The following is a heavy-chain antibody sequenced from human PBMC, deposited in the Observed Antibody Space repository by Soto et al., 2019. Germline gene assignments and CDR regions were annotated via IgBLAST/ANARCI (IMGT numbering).Heavy chain of an antibody. J-gene: IGHJ4*02. V-gene: IGHV4-30-2*01. CDR3: ARAVSGSYFFDY. CDR1: GGSISSGGYS. D-gene: IGHD1-26*01. Sequence: SETLSLTCAVSGGSISSGGYSWSWLRQPPGKGLEGIGYIYHSGSTYYNPSLKSRVTIEVDRSKNQFSLKLSSVTAADTAVYYCARAVSGSYFFDYWGQGTLVTVSS. CDR2: IYHSGST.